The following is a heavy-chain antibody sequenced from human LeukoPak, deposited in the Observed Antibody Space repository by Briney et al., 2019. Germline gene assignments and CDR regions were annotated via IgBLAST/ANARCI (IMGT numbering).Heavy chain of an antibody. D-gene: IGHD3-3*01. V-gene: IGHV3-30*02. J-gene: IGHJ4*02. Sequence: GGSLRLSCAASGFTFSSYGMHWVRQAPGKGLEWVAFIRYDGSNKYYADSVKGRFTISRDNSKNTLYLQMNSLRAEDTAVYYCAKSEGDFWSGYYTGYWGQGTLVTVSS. CDR1: GFTFSSYG. CDR2: IRYDGSNK. CDR3: AKSEGDFWSGYYTGY.